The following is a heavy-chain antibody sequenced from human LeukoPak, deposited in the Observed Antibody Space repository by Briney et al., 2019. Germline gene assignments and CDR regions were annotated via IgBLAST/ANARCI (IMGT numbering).Heavy chain of an antibody. CDR2: IYYSGST. Sequence: SETLSLTCNVSGRSISSYYWSWIRQPPGKGLECIGYIYYSGSTNYNPSLESRLTISVDTSKNQFSLKLSSVTAADTAVYYCASHYGENYYFDYWGQGTLVTVSS. V-gene: IGHV4-59*01. CDR1: GRSISSYY. D-gene: IGHD4-17*01. J-gene: IGHJ4*02. CDR3: ASHYGENYYFDY.